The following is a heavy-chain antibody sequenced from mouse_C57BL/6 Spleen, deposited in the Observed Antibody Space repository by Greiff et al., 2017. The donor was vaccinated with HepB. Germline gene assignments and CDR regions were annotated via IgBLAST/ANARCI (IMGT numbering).Heavy chain of an antibody. CDR1: GYTFTSYG. Sequence: QVQLQQSGAELARPGASVKLSCKASGYTFTSYGISWVKQRPGQGLEWIGEIYPRSGNTYYNEKFKGKATLTADKSSSTAYMGLRSLTSEDSAVYVCARIDSTVVDPYDCDYWGQGTTLTVSS. D-gene: IGHD1-1*01. V-gene: IGHV1-81*01. CDR3: ARIDSTVVDPYDCDY. J-gene: IGHJ2*01. CDR2: IYPRSGNT.